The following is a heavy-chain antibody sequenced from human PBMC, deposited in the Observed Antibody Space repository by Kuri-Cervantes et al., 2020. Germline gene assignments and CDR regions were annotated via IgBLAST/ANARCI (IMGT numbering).Heavy chain of an antibody. CDR1: GFTASSNY. J-gene: IGHJ5*02. CDR2: ISSDGSAK. Sequence: GESLKISCAASGFTASSNYMSWVRQAPGKGLEWLSYISSDGSAKYYADSVKGRFTISRDNARNSLYLQMNSLRDEDTAVYYCVGGAYSYGYSVSWGQGTLVTVSS. D-gene: IGHD5-18*01. CDR3: VGGAYSYGYSVS. V-gene: IGHV3-48*02.